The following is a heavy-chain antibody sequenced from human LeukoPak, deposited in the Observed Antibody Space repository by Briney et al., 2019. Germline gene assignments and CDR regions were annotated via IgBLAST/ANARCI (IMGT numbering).Heavy chain of an antibody. D-gene: IGHD1/OR15-1a*01. CDR2: ICSDGAT. CDR3: ALTSDYYYYGMDV. J-gene: IGHJ6*02. Sequence: PGGSLRLSCAASGFTVNSNYLSWVRQAPGKGLEWVSVICSDGATFYADSVKGRFTISRDNAKNSLYLQMNSLRAEDTAVYYCALTSDYYYYGMDVWGQGTTVTVSS. CDR1: GFTVNSNY. V-gene: IGHV3-66*01.